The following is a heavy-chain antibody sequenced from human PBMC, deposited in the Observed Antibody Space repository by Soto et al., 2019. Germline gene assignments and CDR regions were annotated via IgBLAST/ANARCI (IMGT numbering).Heavy chain of an antibody. CDR1: GGSISSYY. J-gene: IGHJ6*02. Sequence: SETLSLTCTVSGGSISSYYWSWIRQPPGKGLEWIGYIYYSGSTNYDPSLKSRVTISVDTSKNQFSLKLSSVTAADTAVYYCARGGLEYYDFWSGYYRPNYYYYGMDVWGQGTTVTVSS. CDR2: IYYSGST. D-gene: IGHD3-3*01. CDR3: ARGGLEYYDFWSGYYRPNYYYYGMDV. V-gene: IGHV4-59*01.